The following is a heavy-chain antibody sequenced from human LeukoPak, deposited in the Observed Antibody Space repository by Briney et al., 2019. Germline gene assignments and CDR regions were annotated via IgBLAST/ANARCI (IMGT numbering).Heavy chain of an antibody. D-gene: IGHD4-17*01. Sequence: GGSLRLSCAASGFTLTSYAMHWVRQAPGKGLEYVSAISSSGGRTYYADSVKGRFTISRDTSKNTLYLQMDSLRAEDMAVYYCARSTTGGYGMDVWGQGATVTVSS. CDR3: ARSTTGGYGMDV. J-gene: IGHJ6*02. CDR2: ISSSGGRT. V-gene: IGHV3-64*02. CDR1: GFTLTSYA.